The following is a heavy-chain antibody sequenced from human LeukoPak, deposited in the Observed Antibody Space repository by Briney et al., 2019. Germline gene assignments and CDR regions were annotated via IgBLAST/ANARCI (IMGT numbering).Heavy chain of an antibody. D-gene: IGHD3-22*01. CDR2: ISAHNGNT. J-gene: IGHJ6*02. CDR1: GYTFTSYG. Sequence: GASVKVSCKASGYTFTSYGISWVRQAPGQGLEWMGWISAHNGNTNYAQKLQGRVTMTTDTSTSTAYMELRSLRSDDTAVYYCARVDVGSSGYFLSYYYYYGMDVWGQGTTVTVSS. CDR3: ARVDVGSSGYFLSYYYYYGMDV. V-gene: IGHV1-18*01.